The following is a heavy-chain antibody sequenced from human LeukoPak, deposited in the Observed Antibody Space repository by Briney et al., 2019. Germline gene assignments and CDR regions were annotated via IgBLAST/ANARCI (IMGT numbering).Heavy chain of an antibody. CDR2: IYYSGST. V-gene: IGHV4-59*01. CDR3: ARVPISTTARGYFDY. J-gene: IGHJ4*02. D-gene: IGHD4-17*01. CDR1: GGSIGNYH. Sequence: SETLSLTCTVSGGSIGNYHWSWIRQPPGKGLEWIGYIYYSGSTTYNPSLKSRVTISVDTSKNKFSLKLSSVTAADTAVYYCARVPISTTARGYFDYWGQGTLVTVSS.